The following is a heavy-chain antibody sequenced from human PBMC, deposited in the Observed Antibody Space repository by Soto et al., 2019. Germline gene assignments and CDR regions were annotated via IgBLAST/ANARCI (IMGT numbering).Heavy chain of an antibody. V-gene: IGHV5-51*01. Sequence: GESLKISCEGSGYSFTNYWIGWLRQMPGKGLEWMGIIYPGDSDTRYSPSFQGQVTFSADKSTSSAYLQWSSLKASDTAIYFCARRARGNWAFDYWGQGTLVTVSS. CDR3: ARRARGNWAFDY. D-gene: IGHD3-16*01. CDR1: GYSFTNYW. CDR2: IYPGDSDT. J-gene: IGHJ4*02.